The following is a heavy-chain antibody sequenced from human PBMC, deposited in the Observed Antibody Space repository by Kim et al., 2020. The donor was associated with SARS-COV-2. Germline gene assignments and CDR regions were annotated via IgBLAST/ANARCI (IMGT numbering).Heavy chain of an antibody. D-gene: IGHD3-10*01. CDR1: GYTFTSYY. V-gene: IGHV1-46*01. J-gene: IGHJ5*02. Sequence: ASVKVSCKASGYTFTSYYMHWVRQAPGQGLEWMGIINPSGGSTSYAQKFQGRVTMTRDTSTSTVYMELSSLRSEDTAVYYCARSFVWFGELSGNWFDPWGQGTLVTVSS. CDR2: INPSGGST. CDR3: ARSFVWFGELSGNWFDP.